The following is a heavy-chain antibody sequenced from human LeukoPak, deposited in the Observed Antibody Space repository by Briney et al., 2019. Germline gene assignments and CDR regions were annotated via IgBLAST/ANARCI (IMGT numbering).Heavy chain of an antibody. V-gene: IGHV1-69*06. CDR1: GGTFSSYA. CDR2: IIPIFGTA. Sequence: ASVKVSCKASGGTFSSYAISWVRQAPGQGLEWMGGIIPIFGTANYAQKFQGRVTITADKSTSTAYMELSSLRSEDTAVYYCASQVRGVLYYYCYGMDVWGKGTTVTVSS. CDR3: ASQVRGVLYYYCYGMDV. D-gene: IGHD3-10*01. J-gene: IGHJ6*04.